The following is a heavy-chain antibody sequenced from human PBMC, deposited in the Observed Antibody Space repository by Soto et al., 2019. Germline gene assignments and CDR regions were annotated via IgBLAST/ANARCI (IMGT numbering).Heavy chain of an antibody. J-gene: IGHJ4*02. CDR2: ISAYNGNT. Sequence: QVQLVQSGAEVKKPGASVKVSCKASGYTFTSYGISWVRQAPGQGREGMGWISAYNGNTNYAQKLQGRVTMTTATSTSTAYMELRSLRSDDTAVYYCARDLSLVPAAPSDYWGQGTLVTVSS. D-gene: IGHD2-2*01. CDR3: ARDLSLVPAAPSDY. CDR1: GYTFTSYG. V-gene: IGHV1-18*04.